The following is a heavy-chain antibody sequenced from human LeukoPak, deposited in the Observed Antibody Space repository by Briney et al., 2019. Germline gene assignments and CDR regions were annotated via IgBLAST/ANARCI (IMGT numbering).Heavy chain of an antibody. Sequence: GGSLRLSCAASGFTFSSYTMHWVRQAPGKGLEWAAVISYDGSNKYYADSVKGRFTISRDNSKNTLYLQMNSLRAEDTAVYYCASHSSTWYNPSDYWGQGTPVTVSS. CDR2: ISYDGSNK. V-gene: IGHV3-30*04. CDR3: ASHSSTWYNPSDY. D-gene: IGHD6-13*01. CDR1: GFTFSSYT. J-gene: IGHJ4*02.